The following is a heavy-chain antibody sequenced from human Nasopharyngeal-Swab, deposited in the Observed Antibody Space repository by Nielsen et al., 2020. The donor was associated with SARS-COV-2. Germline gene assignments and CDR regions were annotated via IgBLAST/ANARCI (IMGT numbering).Heavy chain of an antibody. CDR3: ARDTRSSWYYYYGMDV. D-gene: IGHD6-13*01. V-gene: IGHV7-4-1*02. J-gene: IGHJ6*02. CDR2: INTNTGNP. Sequence: ASVKVSCKASGYTFTSYAMNWVRQAPGQGLEWMGWINTNTGNPTYAQGFTGRFVFSLDTSVSTAYLQISSLKAEDTAVYYCARDTRSSWYYYYGMDVWGQGTTVTRLL. CDR1: GYTFTSYA.